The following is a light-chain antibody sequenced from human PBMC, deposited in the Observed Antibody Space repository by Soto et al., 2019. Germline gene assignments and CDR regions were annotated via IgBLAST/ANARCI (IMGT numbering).Light chain of an antibody. Sequence: QSVLTQPPSVSGAPGQRVTISCTGAGSNIGAGYAVHWYQQLPGTAPKLLIYGNINRPSGVPDRFFGSKSDSSASLTINGLQAEDEGDYYCQSYDSSVTGSPVFAGGTQLTVL. J-gene: IGLJ3*02. V-gene: IGLV1-40*01. CDR2: GNI. CDR1: GSNIGAGYA. CDR3: QSYDSSVTGSPV.